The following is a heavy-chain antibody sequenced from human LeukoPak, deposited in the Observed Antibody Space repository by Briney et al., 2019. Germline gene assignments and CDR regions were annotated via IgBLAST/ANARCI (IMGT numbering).Heavy chain of an antibody. CDR3: ARDRGRGYNYDSGDFDF. CDR2: INPNTGGT. D-gene: IGHD3-22*01. J-gene: IGHJ4*02. CDR1: GYSFTGYY. V-gene: IGHV1-2*02. Sequence: ASVKVSCKASGYSFTGYYMHWVRQAPGQGLEWMGWINPNTGGTNYAQKFQGRVTMTRDTSISTAYMELTWLGSDDTAVYYCARDRGRGYNYDSGDFDFWGQGTLVTGSS.